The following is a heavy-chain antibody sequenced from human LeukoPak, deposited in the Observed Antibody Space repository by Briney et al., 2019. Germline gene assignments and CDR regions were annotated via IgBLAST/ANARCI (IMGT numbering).Heavy chain of an antibody. Sequence: ASVKVSCKASGYTFSRYSMNWVRQAPGQGLEWMGWINTNTGNPTYAQGFTGRSVFSLDTSVSTAYLQISSLKAEDTAVYYCARDKWLLDYWGQGTLVTVSS. CDR1: GYTFSRYS. CDR3: ARDKWLLDY. J-gene: IGHJ4*02. CDR2: INTNTGNP. D-gene: IGHD6-19*01. V-gene: IGHV7-4-1*02.